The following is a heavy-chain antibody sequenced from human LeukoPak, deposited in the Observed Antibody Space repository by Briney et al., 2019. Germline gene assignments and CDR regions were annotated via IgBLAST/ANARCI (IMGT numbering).Heavy chain of an antibody. CDR1: GGSISSSNYY. Sequence: SETLSLTCTVSGGSISSSNYYWGWIRQAPGKGLEWIGNVYYTGSNNYNPSLRSRVTISVDTSKNQFSLKLSSVTAADTAVYFCASSLWQNAFDIWGQGTMVTVSS. CDR2: VYYTGSN. J-gene: IGHJ3*02. V-gene: IGHV4-39*07. CDR3: ASSLWQNAFDI.